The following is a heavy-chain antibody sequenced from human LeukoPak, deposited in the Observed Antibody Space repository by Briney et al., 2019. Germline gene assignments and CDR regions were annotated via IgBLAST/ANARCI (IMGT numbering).Heavy chain of an antibody. CDR3: ARYCSSTSCYPTEYAFDI. J-gene: IGHJ3*02. V-gene: IGHV3-9*01. D-gene: IGHD2-2*01. CDR2: ISWNSGSI. CDR1: GFTFDDYA. Sequence: GGSLRLSCAASGFTFDDYAMHWVRQAPGKGLEWVSGISWNSGSIGYADSVKGRFTISRDNAKNSLYLQMNSLRAEDTAVYYCARYCSSTSCYPTEYAFDIWGQGTMVTVSS.